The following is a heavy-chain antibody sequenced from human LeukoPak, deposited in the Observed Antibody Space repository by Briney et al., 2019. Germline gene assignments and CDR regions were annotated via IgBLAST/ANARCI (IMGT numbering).Heavy chain of an antibody. J-gene: IGHJ4*02. Sequence: SETLSLTCAVYGGSFSGYYWSWIRQPPGKGLERIGEINHSGSTNYNPSLKSRVTISVDTSKNQFSLKLSSVTAADTAVYYCARGPYDFWSGYYTGNGYFDYWGQGTLVTVSS. D-gene: IGHD3-3*01. CDR2: INHSGST. V-gene: IGHV4-34*01. CDR1: GGSFSGYY. CDR3: ARGPYDFWSGYYTGNGYFDY.